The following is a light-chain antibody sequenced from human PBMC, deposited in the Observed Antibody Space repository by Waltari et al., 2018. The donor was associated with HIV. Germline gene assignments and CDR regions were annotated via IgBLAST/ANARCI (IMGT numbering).Light chain of an antibody. CDR3: SSYTSSSTLV. J-gene: IGLJ2*01. CDR2: DAS. V-gene: IGLV2-14*03. CDR1: SSDVVGYNY. Sequence: SALTQPASVSGSPGQSFTISCTGTSSDVVGYNYVSWYQQHPGKAPKLMIYDASNRPSGVSNRFSGSKSGNTASLTISGLQAEDEADYYFSSYTSSSTLVFGGGTKLTVL.